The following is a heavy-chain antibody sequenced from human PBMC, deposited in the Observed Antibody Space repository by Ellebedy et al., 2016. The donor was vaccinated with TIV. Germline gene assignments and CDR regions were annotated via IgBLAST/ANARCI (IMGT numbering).Heavy chain of an antibody. CDR2: INPNSGGT. D-gene: IGHD3-22*01. CDR3: ARVRVVSTHFDY. CDR1: GYTFTGYY. J-gene: IGHJ4*02. V-gene: IGHV1-2*02. Sequence: AASVKVSCKASGYTFTGYYMHWVRQAPGQGLEWMGWINPNSGGTNYAQKFQGRVTMTRDTSISTAYMELSRLRSDDTAVYYCARVRVVSTHFDYWGQGTLVTVSS.